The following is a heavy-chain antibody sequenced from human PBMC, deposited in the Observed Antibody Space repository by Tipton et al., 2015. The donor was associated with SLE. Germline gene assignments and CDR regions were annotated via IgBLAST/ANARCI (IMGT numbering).Heavy chain of an antibody. CDR2: ISAYNGNT. D-gene: IGHD2-2*02. Sequence: QSGTEVKKPGASVKVSCKASGYTFTSYGISWVRQAPGQGLEWMGWISAYNGNTNYAQILQGRVSMTTDTSTNTAYMELRSLRSDDTAVYYCARDLDDIVVVPAAIRGDYWGQGTLVTVSS. CDR1: GYTFTSYG. V-gene: IGHV1-18*01. CDR3: ARDLDDIVVVPAAIRGDY. J-gene: IGHJ4*02.